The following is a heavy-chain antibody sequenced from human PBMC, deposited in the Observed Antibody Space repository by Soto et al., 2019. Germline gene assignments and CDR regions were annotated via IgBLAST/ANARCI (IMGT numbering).Heavy chain of an antibody. CDR3: AKDPMTTVTPSLDY. J-gene: IGHJ4*02. CDR1: GFTFSSYD. CDR2: ISGSGGST. D-gene: IGHD4-17*01. V-gene: IGHV3-23*01. Sequence: EVQLLESGGGLVQPGGSLRLSSAASGFTFSSYDMSWVRQAPGKGLEWVSAISGSGGSTYYADSVKGRFTISRDNSKNTLYLQMNSLRAEDTAVYYCAKDPMTTVTPSLDYWGQGTLVTVSS.